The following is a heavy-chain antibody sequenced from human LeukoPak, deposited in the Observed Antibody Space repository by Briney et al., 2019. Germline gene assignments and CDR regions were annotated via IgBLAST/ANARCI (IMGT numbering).Heavy chain of an antibody. CDR1: GFTFSSYA. CDR2: ISYDGGNT. J-gene: IGHJ5*02. D-gene: IGHD6-13*01. V-gene: IGHV3-30*04. CDR3: ARGEYSSSWYDGFDH. Sequence: GGSLRLSCAASGFTFSSYAMHWVRQAPGKGLEWVAVISYDGGNTSYADSVKSRFTISRDNATNTLYLQMNSLRADDTAVYYCARGEYSSSWYDGFDHWGQGTLVTVSS.